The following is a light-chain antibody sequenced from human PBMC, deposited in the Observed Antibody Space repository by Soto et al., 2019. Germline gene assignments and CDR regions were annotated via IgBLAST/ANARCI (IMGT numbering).Light chain of an antibody. CDR3: SSYTSSSTLV. Sequence: QSALTQPASVSGSPGQSITISCTGTSSDVGGYNYVSLYQQHPGKAPKLMIYEVSNRPSGVSNRFSGSKSGNTASLTISGLQAEDEADYYCSSYTSSSTLVFGGGTNLTVL. CDR2: EVS. CDR1: SSDVGGYNY. J-gene: IGLJ3*02. V-gene: IGLV2-14*01.